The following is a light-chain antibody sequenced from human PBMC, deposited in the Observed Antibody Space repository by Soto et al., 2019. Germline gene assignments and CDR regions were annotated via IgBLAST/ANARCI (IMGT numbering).Light chain of an antibody. V-gene: IGKV3-15*01. CDR2: GAS. CDR1: QSVSSN. Sequence: EIVMTQSPATLSVSPGERATLSCRASQSVSSNLAWSQQKPGQAPRLLIYGASTRATGIPARFSGSGSGTDFTLTIISLQSEDVAVYYCQQYNKWPLTFGGGTKVEIK. CDR3: QQYNKWPLT. J-gene: IGKJ4*01.